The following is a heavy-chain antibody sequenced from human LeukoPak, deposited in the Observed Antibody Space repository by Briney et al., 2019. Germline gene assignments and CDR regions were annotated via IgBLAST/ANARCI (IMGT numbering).Heavy chain of an antibody. CDR1: GGSISSGDYY. D-gene: IGHD2-2*01. Sequence: SQTLSLTCTVSGGSISSGDYYWSWIRQPPGKGLEWIGYIYYSGSTYYNPSLKSRVTISVDTSKNQFSLKLSSVTAADTAVYYSARGYCSSTSCYDRPEYYYGMDVWGQGTTVTVSS. CDR3: ARGYCSSTSCYDRPEYYYGMDV. CDR2: IYYSGST. V-gene: IGHV4-30-4*01. J-gene: IGHJ6*02.